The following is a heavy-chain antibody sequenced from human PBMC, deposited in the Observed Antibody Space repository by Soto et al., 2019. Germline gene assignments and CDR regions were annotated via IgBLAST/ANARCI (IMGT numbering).Heavy chain of an antibody. J-gene: IGHJ4*02. CDR2: IYYSGST. D-gene: IGHD3-9*01. Sequence: SETLSLTCTVSGGSISSSSYYWGWIRQPPGKGLEWIGSIYYSGSTYYNPSLKSRVTISVDTSKNQFSLKLSSVTAADTAVYYCATRGNEDDFLTGYYTEQYFDYWGQGTLVTVSS. CDR1: GGSISSSSYY. V-gene: IGHV4-39*01. CDR3: ATRGNEDDFLTGYYTEQYFDY.